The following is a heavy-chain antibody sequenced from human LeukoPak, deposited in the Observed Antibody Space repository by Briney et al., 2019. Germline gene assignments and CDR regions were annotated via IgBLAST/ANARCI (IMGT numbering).Heavy chain of an antibody. CDR2: ISYDGSNK. V-gene: IGHV3-30*18. D-gene: IGHD3-16*02. Sequence: GGSLRLSCAASGFTFSSYGMHWVRQAPGKGLEWVAVISYDGSNKYYADSVKGRFTISRDNSKNTLYLQMNSLRAEDTAVYYCAKDRKPGSVYDYVWGSYRHTAFDYWGQGTLVTVSS. CDR3: AKDRKPGSVYDYVWGSYRHTAFDY. J-gene: IGHJ4*02. CDR1: GFTFSSYG.